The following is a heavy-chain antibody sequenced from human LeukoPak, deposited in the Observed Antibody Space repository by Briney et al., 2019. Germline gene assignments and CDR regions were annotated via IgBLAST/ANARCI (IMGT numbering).Heavy chain of an antibody. D-gene: IGHD1-26*01. Sequence: SETLSLTCTVSGGSISSGSYYWSWIRQPPGKGLEWIGEINHSGSTNYNPSLKSRVTISVDTSKNQFSLKLSSVTAADTAVYYCALAASDSGSYPWVYWGQGTLVTVSS. CDR2: INHSGST. CDR1: GGSISSGSYY. J-gene: IGHJ4*02. V-gene: IGHV4-39*07. CDR3: ALAASDSGSYPWVY.